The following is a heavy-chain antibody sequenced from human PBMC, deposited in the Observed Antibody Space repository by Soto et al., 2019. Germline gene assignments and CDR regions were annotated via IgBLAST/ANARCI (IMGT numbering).Heavy chain of an antibody. CDR1: GFTFSRYA. V-gene: IGHV3-64*01. CDR2: ITNNGANT. Sequence: GGSLRLSCAASGFTFSRYAMHWVRQAPGKGLECVSGITNNGANTDYAKSVKGRFTISRDNSENTLYLQMGSLRAEDMALYYCARRGYGSRWPNVYMDVWGKGTTVTVSS. CDR3: ARRGYGSRWPNVYMDV. J-gene: IGHJ6*03. D-gene: IGHD6-13*01.